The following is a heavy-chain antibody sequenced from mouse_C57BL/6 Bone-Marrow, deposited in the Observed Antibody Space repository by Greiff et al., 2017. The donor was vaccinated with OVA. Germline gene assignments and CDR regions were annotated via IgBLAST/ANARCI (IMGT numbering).Heavy chain of an antibody. Sequence: QVQLKQSGAELVRPGASVTLSCKASGYTFTDYGMHWVKQTPVHGLEWIGAIDPETGGTAYNQKFKGKAILTADKSSSTAYMELRSLTSEDSAVYYCPYYSNYTFDYWGQGTTLTVSS. CDR2: IDPETGGT. CDR1: GYTFTDYG. J-gene: IGHJ2*01. CDR3: PYYSNYTFDY. V-gene: IGHV1-15*01. D-gene: IGHD2-5*01.